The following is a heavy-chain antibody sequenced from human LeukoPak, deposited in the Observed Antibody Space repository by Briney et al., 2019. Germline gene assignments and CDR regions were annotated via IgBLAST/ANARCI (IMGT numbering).Heavy chain of an antibody. V-gene: IGHV1-8*01. CDR3: ARVTMVQRVMALGTFSFTRSYYYMDV. CDR1: GYTFTSYD. CDR2: MNPNSGNT. Sequence: ASVKVSCKASGYTFTSYDINWVRQATGQGLEWMGWMNPNSGNTGYAQKFQGRVTMTRNTSISTAYMELSRLRSEDTAVYYCARVTMVQRVMALGTFSFTRSYYYMDVSGKGTTVTVS. J-gene: IGHJ6*03. D-gene: IGHD3-10*01.